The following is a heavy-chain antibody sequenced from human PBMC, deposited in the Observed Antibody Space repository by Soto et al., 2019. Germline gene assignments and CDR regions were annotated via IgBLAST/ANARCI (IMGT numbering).Heavy chain of an antibody. V-gene: IGHV3-11*05. CDR1: GFTFSDYY. D-gene: IGHD4-17*01. CDR2: ISSSSSYT. J-gene: IGHJ6*02. CDR3: ARVMPDYGGKVGNGMDV. Sequence: QVQLVESGGGLVKPGGSLRLSCAASGFTFSDYYMRWIRQAPGKGLEWVSYISSSSSYTNYADSVKGRFTISRDNAKNSLYLQMNSLRAEDTAVYYCARVMPDYGGKVGNGMDVWGQGTTVTVSS.